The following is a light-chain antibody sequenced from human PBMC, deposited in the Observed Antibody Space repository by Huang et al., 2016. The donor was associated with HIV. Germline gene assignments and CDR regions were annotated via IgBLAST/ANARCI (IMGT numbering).Light chain of an antibody. CDR1: QSLLYSDGNTY. V-gene: IGKV2-30*01. J-gene: IGKJ1*01. CDR2: RIS. Sequence: VVTQSPLSLPVTLGQPASISCKSSQSLLYSDGNTYLNWFHQRPGQSPRRLIYRISKRDYGVPDRVSGSGSGTNFTLKISRVEAEDVGFYYCMQGTLWPRTFGQGTQVEIK. CDR3: MQGTLWPRT.